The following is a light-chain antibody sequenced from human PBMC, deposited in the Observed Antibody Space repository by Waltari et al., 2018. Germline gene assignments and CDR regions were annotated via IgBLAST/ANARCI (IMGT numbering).Light chain of an antibody. Sequence: SSELTQDPAVSVALGQTVRITCQGDSLRSYTSSWYQQKPGQAPVLVIYGKNNRPSGIPDRFSGSSSGTTASLTITGAQADDEADYYCNSRDSSGNHLWVFGGGTKLTVL. CDR2: GKN. CDR1: SLRSYT. CDR3: NSRDSSGNHLWV. V-gene: IGLV3-19*01. J-gene: IGLJ3*02.